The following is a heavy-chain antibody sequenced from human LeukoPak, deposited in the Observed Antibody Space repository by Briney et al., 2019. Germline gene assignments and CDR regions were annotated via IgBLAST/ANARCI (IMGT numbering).Heavy chain of an antibody. CDR2: IKSKTDGGTT. CDR3: TSKPMDYYGSGSLDY. Sequence: GGSLRLSCAASGFTFCNAWMSWVRQAPGKGLEWVGRIKSKTDGGTTDYAAPVKGRFTISRDDSKNTLYLQMNSLKTEDTAVYYCTSKPMDYYGSGSLDYWGQGTLVTVSS. CDR1: GFTFCNAW. V-gene: IGHV3-15*01. J-gene: IGHJ4*02. D-gene: IGHD3-10*01.